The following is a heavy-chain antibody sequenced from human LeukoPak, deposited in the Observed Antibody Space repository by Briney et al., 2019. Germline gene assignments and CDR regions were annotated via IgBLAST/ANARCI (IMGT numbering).Heavy chain of an antibody. CDR3: ARGHYDVLAASYKWAPDY. Sequence: PSETLSLTCAVYGGSFSGYYWSWIRQPPGKGLEWSGEINLSGSTNYNPSLKSRVTISVDTSTNQFSLKLSSVTAADTAVYYCARGHYDVLAASYKWAPDYWGQGTPVTVSS. D-gene: IGHD3-9*01. CDR2: INLSGST. V-gene: IGHV4-34*01. J-gene: IGHJ4*02. CDR1: GGSFSGYY.